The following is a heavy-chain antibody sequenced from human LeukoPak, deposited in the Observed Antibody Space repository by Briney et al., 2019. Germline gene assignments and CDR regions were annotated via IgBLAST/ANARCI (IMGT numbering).Heavy chain of an antibody. D-gene: IGHD2-15*01. CDR2: IIPIFGTA. CDR3: ARDSSWGSSFDY. V-gene: IGHV1-69*13. CDR1: GYTFTSYG. J-gene: IGHJ4*02. Sequence: SVKVSCKASGYTFTSYGISWVRQAPGQGLEWMGGIIPIFGTANYAQKFQGRVTITADESTSTAYMELSSLRSEDTAVYYCARDSSWGSSFDYWGQGTLVTVSS.